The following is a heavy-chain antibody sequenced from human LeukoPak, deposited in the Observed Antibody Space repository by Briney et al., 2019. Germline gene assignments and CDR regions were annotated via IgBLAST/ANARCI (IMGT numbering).Heavy chain of an antibody. J-gene: IGHJ6*03. V-gene: IGHV4-59*01. CDR3: ASYSSSWYPSYYYMDV. D-gene: IGHD6-13*01. Sequence: SETLSLTCTVSGGSISSYCWSWIRQPPGKGLEWIGYIYYSGSTNYNPSLKSRVTISVDTSKNQFSLKLSSVTAADTAVYYCASYSSSWYPSYYYMDVWGKGTTVTVSS. CDR1: GGSISSYC. CDR2: IYYSGST.